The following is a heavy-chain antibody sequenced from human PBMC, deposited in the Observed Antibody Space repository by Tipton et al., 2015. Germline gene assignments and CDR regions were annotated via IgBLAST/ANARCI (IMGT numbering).Heavy chain of an antibody. V-gene: IGHV3-9*01. CDR1: GFNFDDYA. CDR3: GKDDGYNYGGTIEH. J-gene: IGHJ4*02. Sequence: FLRLSCVASGFNFDDYAMYWVRQPPGKGLEWVSGISWNSISIGYADSVKGRFTISRDNVKKSLYLEMNSLRADDTALYYCGKDDGYNYGGTIEHWGQGTLVTVSS. D-gene: IGHD5-24*01. CDR2: ISWNSISI.